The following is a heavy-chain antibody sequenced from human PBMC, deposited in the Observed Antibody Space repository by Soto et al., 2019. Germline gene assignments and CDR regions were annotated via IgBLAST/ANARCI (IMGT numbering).Heavy chain of an antibody. CDR3: ARGEGNYDSSGYSYYYYYGMDV. CDR2: ISYDGSNK. Sequence: PGGSLRLSCAASGFTFSSYAMHWVRQAPGKGLEWVAVISYDGSNKYYADSVKGRFTISRDNSKNTLYLQMNSLRAEDTAVYYCARGEGNYDSSGYSYYYYYGMDVWGQGTTVTVSS. J-gene: IGHJ6*02. CDR1: GFTFSSYA. D-gene: IGHD3-22*01. V-gene: IGHV3-30-3*01.